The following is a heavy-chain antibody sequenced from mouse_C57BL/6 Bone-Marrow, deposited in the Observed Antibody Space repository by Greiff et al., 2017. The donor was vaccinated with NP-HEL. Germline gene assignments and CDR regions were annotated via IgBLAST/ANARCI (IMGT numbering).Heavy chain of an antibody. Sequence: QVQLQQPGAELVKPGASVKLSCKASGYTFTSYWMQWVKQRPGQGLEWIGEIDPSDSYTTYNQKFQGKATLTVDTSSSTAYMQLSSLTSEDSAVYYCASDFDYWGQGTTLTVSS. J-gene: IGHJ2*01. CDR3: ASDFDY. V-gene: IGHV1-50*01. CDR2: IDPSDSYT. CDR1: GYTFTSYW.